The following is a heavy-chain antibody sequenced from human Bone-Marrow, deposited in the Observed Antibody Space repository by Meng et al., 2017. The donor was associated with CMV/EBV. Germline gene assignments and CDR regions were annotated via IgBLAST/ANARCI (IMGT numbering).Heavy chain of an antibody. V-gene: IGHV5-51*01. CDR1: GYSFTSYW. CDR2: IYPGDSDT. Sequence: GGSLRLSCKGSGYSFTSYWIGWVRQMPGKGLEWMGIIYPGDSDTRYSPSFQGQVTISADKSISTAYLQWSSLQASDTAMYYCARRRDYGYCGGDCYPENWYFDLWGRGTLVTVSS. D-gene: IGHD2-21*01. CDR3: ARRRDYGYCGGDCYPENWYFDL. J-gene: IGHJ2*01.